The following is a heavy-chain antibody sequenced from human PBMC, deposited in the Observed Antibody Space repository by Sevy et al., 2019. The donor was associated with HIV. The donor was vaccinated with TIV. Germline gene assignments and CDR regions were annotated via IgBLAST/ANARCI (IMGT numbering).Heavy chain of an antibody. D-gene: IGHD4-17*01. CDR1: GGSFSGYY. Sequence: PSETLSLTCAVYGGSFSGYYWSWIRQPPGKGLEWIGEINHSGSTNYNPSLKSRVTISVDTSKNQFSLKLSSVTAADTAVYYCARAGGTTVTTSDYYYGMDVWGQGTTVTVSS. CDR3: ARAGGTTVTTSDYYYGMDV. CDR2: INHSGST. V-gene: IGHV4-34*01. J-gene: IGHJ6*02.